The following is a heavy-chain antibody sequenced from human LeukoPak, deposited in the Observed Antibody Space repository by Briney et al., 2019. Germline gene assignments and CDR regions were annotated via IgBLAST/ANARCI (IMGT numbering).Heavy chain of an antibody. V-gene: IGHV3-23*01. CDR3: ARWAYYDILTGYLERYDAFDI. Sequence: PGGTLRLSCAASGFTFSSYGRSWVRQAPGKGLEWVSAISGSGGSTYYADSVKGRFTISRDNSKNTLYLQMNSLRAEDTAVYYCARWAYYDILTGYLERYDAFDIWGQGTMVTVSS. D-gene: IGHD3-9*01. CDR1: GFTFSSYG. J-gene: IGHJ3*02. CDR2: ISGSGGST.